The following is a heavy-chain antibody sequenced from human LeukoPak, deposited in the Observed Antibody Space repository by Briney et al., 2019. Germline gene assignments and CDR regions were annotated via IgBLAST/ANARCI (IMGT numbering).Heavy chain of an antibody. CDR1: GFTFSSYS. Sequence: GGSLRLSCAASGFTFSSYSMNWVRQAPGKGLEWVSSISSGSSYIYYADSVKGRFTISRDDAKNSLYLQMNSLRAEDTAVYYCARVRAEGDYYGSGSYPGYYYGMDVWGQGTTATVSS. CDR2: ISSGSSYI. D-gene: IGHD3-10*01. J-gene: IGHJ6*02. V-gene: IGHV3-21*01. CDR3: ARVRAEGDYYGSGSYPGYYYGMDV.